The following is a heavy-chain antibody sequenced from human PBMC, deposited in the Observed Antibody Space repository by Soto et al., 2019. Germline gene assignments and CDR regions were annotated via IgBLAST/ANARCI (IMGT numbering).Heavy chain of an antibody. CDR2: MAHDGSNQ. D-gene: IGHD2-15*01. CDR1: GFTFSSYG. Sequence: QVQLVESGGGVVQPGGSLRLSCAASGFTFSSYGMQWVRQSPGEGLEWVAIMAHDGSNQYYGDSVKGRFTISRDNSKNTLYLQMDSLRPEDTAVYDCARRSGGSSYYPPDYWGQGTLVTVSS. V-gene: IGHV3-30*03. CDR3: ARRSGGSSYYPPDY. J-gene: IGHJ4*02.